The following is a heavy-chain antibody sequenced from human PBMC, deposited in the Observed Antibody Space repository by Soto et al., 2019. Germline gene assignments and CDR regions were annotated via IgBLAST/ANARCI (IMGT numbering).Heavy chain of an antibody. V-gene: IGHV3-33*01. CDR3: ARDASGTTSFLAS. J-gene: IGHJ5*01. CDR2: IWLDGSER. CDR1: GFTFSTSG. D-gene: IGHD1-1*01. Sequence: PGGSLRLSCAASGFTFSTSGMHWVRQAPGKGLEWVSGIWLDGSERYYSDSVKGRFTISRDNSKNTLFLQMNSLRVEDTAVYFCARDASGTTSFLASWGQGTLVTVSS.